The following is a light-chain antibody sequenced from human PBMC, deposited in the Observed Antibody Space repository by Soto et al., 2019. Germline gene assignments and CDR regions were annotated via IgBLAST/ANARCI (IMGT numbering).Light chain of an antibody. J-gene: IGLJ1*01. V-gene: IGLV2-14*01. CDR2: EVT. Sequence: QSVLTQPASVSGSPGQSITISCTGTSSDVGGYNYVSWYQQRPGKAPKLMIYEVTNRPSGVSNRFSGSKSGNTASLTISGLQAEDEADYYCASYTSRGTRVFGTGTKLTGL. CDR3: ASYTSRGTRV. CDR1: SSDVGGYNY.